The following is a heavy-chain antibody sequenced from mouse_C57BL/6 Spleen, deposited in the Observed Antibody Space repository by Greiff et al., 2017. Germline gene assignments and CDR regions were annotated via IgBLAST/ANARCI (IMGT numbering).Heavy chain of an antibody. V-gene: IGHV1-15*01. CDR1: GYTFTDYE. CDR2: IDPETGGT. Sequence: QVQLQQSGAELVRPGASVTLSCKASGYTFTDYEMHWVKQTPVHGLEWIGAIDPETGGTAYNQKFKGKAILTADKSSSTAYMELRSLTSEDSAVYYFTRMGGGYYRYWYFDVWGTGTTVTVSS. J-gene: IGHJ1*03. CDR3: TRMGGGYYRYWYFDV. D-gene: IGHD2-3*01.